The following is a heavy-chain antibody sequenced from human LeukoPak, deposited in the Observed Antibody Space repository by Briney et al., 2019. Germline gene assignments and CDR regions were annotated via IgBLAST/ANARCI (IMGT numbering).Heavy chain of an antibody. V-gene: IGHV4-34*01. CDR1: GGYGSSEY. CDR2: ISHTGLT. J-gene: IGHJ5*02. CDR3: ARVPDITARPCDT. Sequence: SESLSHIRPENGGYGSSEYWSLIRHTQRKGLEWIGEISHTGLTGSNPSLKSRVTIFVDSSKKQFSLRMTSVTAADTGVYYCARVPDITARPCDTWGPGTLVTVSS. D-gene: IGHD1-1*01.